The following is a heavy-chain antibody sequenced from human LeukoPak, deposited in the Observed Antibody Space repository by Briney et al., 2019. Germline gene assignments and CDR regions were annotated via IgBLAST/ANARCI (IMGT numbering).Heavy chain of an antibody. D-gene: IGHD3-9*01. Sequence: SKTLSLTCAVSGGSISSSNWWSWVRQPPGKGLEWIGEIYHSGSTNYNPSLKSRVTISVDKSKNQFSLKLSSVTAADTAVYYCAREFWYYDILTGYPVPSQFDPWGQGTLVTVSS. CDR3: AREFWYYDILTGYPVPSQFDP. J-gene: IGHJ5*02. V-gene: IGHV4-4*02. CDR1: GGSISSSNW. CDR2: IYHSGST.